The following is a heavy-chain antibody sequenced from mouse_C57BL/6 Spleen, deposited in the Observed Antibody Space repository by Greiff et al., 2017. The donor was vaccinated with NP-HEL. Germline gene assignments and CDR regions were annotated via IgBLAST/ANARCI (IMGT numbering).Heavy chain of an antibody. V-gene: IGHV1-80*01. CDR3: ARRSLFYGSSENAMDY. Sequence: QVQLQQSGAELVKPGASVKISCKASGYAFSSYWMNWVKQRPGKGLEWIGQIYPGDGDTNYNGKFKGKATLTADKSSSTAYMQLSSLTSKDSAVYFCARRSLFYGSSENAMDYWGQGTSVTVSS. CDR1: GYAFSSYW. D-gene: IGHD1-1*01. CDR2: IYPGDGDT. J-gene: IGHJ4*01.